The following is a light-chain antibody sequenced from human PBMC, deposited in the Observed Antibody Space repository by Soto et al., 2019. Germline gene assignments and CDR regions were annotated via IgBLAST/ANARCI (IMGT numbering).Light chain of an antibody. CDR3: CAYAGNSRYV. V-gene: IGLV2-23*01. CDR2: EGT. J-gene: IGLJ1*01. Sequence: QSVLTQPASVSGSPGQSITISCTGTSSDVGTYNLVSWYQQRPGKAPKLIISEGTRRPSGVFDRFSGSKSGNTASLSISGLQADDEADYYCCAYAGNSRYVFGNGTKVTVL. CDR1: SSDVGTYNL.